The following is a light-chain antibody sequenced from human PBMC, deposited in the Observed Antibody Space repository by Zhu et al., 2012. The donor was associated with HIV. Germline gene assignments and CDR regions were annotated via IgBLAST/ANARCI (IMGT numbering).Light chain of an antibody. CDR2: GAS. V-gene: IGKV3-15*01. CDR1: QSFSSN. CDR3: QQYSDWPRT. J-gene: IGKJ1*01. Sequence: IVLTQSPATLSLSPGERATLSCRASQSFSSNLAWYQQKPGQAPRLLIYGASTRATGIPARFSGSGSGTEFTLTISSMQSEDFAVYYCQQYSDWPRTFGQGTKVEIK.